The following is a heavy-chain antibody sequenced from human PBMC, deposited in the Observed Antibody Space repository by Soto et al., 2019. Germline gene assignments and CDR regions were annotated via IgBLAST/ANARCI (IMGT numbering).Heavy chain of an antibody. CDR3: ARDLSWGSNWYYYMDV. CDR2: ISSSSSVI. Sequence: EVQLVESGGGLVQPGGPLRLSCATSGFIPSDCAMNWVRQAPGKGREGVSYISSSSSVIDYADSVKGRFTVSRDNARNSLYLQMNSLRAEDTAVYYCARDLSWGSNWYYYMDVWGKGTTVTVSS. J-gene: IGHJ6*03. V-gene: IGHV3-48*01. CDR1: GFIPSDCA. D-gene: IGHD7-27*01.